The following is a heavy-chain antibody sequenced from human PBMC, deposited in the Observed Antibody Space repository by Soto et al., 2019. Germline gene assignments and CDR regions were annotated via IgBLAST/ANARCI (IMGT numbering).Heavy chain of an antibody. J-gene: IGHJ5*02. V-gene: IGHV4-30-4*01. D-gene: IGHD1-7*01. CDR1: GGSINSGDYY. CDR2: ISHTGLT. Sequence: KPSETLSLTCTVSGGSINSGDYYWSWIRQSPGKGLEWIAYISHTGLTDFNPSLKSRLSISEDTSKNQIYLKLNSVTAADTAVYYCARAEGITGSTWFDPWGHGVLVTVSS. CDR3: ARAEGITGSTWFDP.